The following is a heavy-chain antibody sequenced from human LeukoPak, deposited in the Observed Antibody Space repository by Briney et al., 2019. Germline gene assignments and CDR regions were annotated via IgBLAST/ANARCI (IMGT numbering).Heavy chain of an antibody. D-gene: IGHD6-25*01. CDR2: ISGGST. CDR1: GFTVSSNE. CDR3: ASSKAGRYYYYMDV. J-gene: IGHJ6*03. V-gene: IGHV3-38*03. Sequence: TGGSLRLSCAASGFTVSSNEMSWVRQAPGKGLEWVSSISGGSTYYADSVKGRFTISRDNSKNTLYLQMNSLRAEDTAVYYCASSKAGRYYYYMDVWGKGTTVTVSS.